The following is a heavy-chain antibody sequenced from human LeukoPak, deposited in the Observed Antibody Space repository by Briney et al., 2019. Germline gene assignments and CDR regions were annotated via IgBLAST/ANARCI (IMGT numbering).Heavy chain of an antibody. V-gene: IGHV3-23*01. CDR1: GFTFSSYA. J-gene: IGHJ4*02. CDR2: ISGSGGST. CDR3: ANIRSSTSIHFDY. Sequence: GGSLRLSCAASGFTFSSYAMSWVRQAPGKGLEWVSAISGSGGSTYYADSVKGRFTISRDNSKNTLYLQMNSLRAEDTAVYHCANIRSSTSIHFDYWGQGTLVTVSS. D-gene: IGHD2-2*01.